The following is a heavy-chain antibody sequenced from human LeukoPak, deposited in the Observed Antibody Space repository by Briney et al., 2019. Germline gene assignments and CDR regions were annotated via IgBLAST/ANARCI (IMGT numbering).Heavy chain of an antibody. V-gene: IGHV4-39*01. D-gene: IGHD1-26*01. J-gene: IGHJ4*02. CDR3: TRLCGYSASYYHFDY. CDR2: IYYSGAT. Sequence: SETLSLTCTVSGGSISNSDYYWAWIRQPPGKGLEWIGSIYYSGATYYNPSLKSRVTISVDTSKNQFSLKLSSVTAADTAVYYCTRLCGYSASYYHFDYWGQGTLVTVSS. CDR1: GGSISNSDYY.